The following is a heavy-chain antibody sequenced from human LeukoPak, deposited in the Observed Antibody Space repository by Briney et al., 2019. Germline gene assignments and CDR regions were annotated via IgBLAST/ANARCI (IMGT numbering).Heavy chain of an antibody. CDR3: ARRSWNYVVD. Sequence: GGSLRLSCKGSGYSFTSYWIGWVRQMPGKGLEWMGIIYPGDSDTRYSPSFQGQVTISADKSISTAYLQWSSLKASDTAMYYCARRSWNYVVDWGQGTLVTVSS. V-gene: IGHV5-51*01. D-gene: IGHD1-7*01. J-gene: IGHJ4*02. CDR2: IYPGDSDT. CDR1: GYSFTSYW.